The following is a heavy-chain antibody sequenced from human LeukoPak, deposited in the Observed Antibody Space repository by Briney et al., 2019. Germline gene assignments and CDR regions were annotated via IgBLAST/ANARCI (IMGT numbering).Heavy chain of an antibody. CDR2: IYTSGST. Sequence: SETLSLTCTVSGGSISSYYWSWIRQPAGKGLEWIGRIYTSGSTNYNPSRKSRVTMSVDTSKNQFSLKLSSVTAADTAVYYCARERTVYNWFDPWGQGTPVTASS. CDR3: ARERTVYNWFDP. J-gene: IGHJ5*02. CDR1: GGSISSYY. V-gene: IGHV4-4*07. D-gene: IGHD4-11*01.